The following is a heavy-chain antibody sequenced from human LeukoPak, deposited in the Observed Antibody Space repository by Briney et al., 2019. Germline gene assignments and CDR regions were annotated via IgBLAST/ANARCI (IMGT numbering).Heavy chain of an antibody. J-gene: IGHJ4*02. Sequence: PGGSLRLSCAASGFTFDDYAMHWVRQAPGKGLEWVSGISWNSGSIGYADSVKGRFTISRDNAKNSLYLQMNSLRAEDTAVYYCARDQKGIVGATRPRYAFDFDYWGQGTLVTVSS. CDR3: ARDQKGIVGATRPRYAFDFDY. D-gene: IGHD1-26*01. CDR2: ISWNSGSI. CDR1: GFTFDDYA. V-gene: IGHV3-9*01.